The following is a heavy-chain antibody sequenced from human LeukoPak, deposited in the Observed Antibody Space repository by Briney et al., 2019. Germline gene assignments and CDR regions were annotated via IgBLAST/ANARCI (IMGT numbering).Heavy chain of an antibody. Sequence: GGSLRLSCAASGFPFTDYYMSWIRQAPGKGLEWVSYISTSATTVYYADSVKGRFTISRDNAKNLLYLQMSSLRAEDTAVYYCAKELDWLIIDAFDIWGQGTLVTVSS. CDR1: GFPFTDYY. V-gene: IGHV3-11*01. J-gene: IGHJ3*02. CDR3: AKELDWLIIDAFDI. CDR2: ISTSATTV. D-gene: IGHD3/OR15-3a*01.